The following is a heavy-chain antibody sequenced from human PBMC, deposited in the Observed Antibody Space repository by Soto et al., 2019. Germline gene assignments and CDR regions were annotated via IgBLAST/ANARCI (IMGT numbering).Heavy chain of an antibody. CDR1: GFPFSTYS. CDR3: VNELRISDWC. CDR2: IGPNGNGP. Sequence: GGSLRLSCSASGFPFSTYSMYWVRQTPGKGLEYVSAIGPNGNGPYYADSVKGRFTISRDNSENKLYLQMTSLRVEDSAPYYCVNELRISDWCWGRGTLVTVSS. D-gene: IGHD2-21*01. V-gene: IGHV3-64D*06. J-gene: IGHJ4*02.